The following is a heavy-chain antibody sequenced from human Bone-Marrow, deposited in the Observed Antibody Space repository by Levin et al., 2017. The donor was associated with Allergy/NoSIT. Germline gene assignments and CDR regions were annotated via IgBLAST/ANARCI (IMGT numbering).Heavy chain of an antibody. J-gene: IGHJ4*02. D-gene: IGHD6-19*01. CDR1: GFTFSSNS. V-gene: IGHV3-21*01. CDR3: ARDRTASAVAGPYYFDY. CDR2: ISSRSNHI. Sequence: GGSLRLSCAASGFTFSSNSMNWVRQAPGKGLEWVSSISSRSNHIYYADSVKGRFTISRDNAKHPLYLQMTSLRVDDPAVYYCARDRTASAVAGPYYFDYWGQGTLITVSS.